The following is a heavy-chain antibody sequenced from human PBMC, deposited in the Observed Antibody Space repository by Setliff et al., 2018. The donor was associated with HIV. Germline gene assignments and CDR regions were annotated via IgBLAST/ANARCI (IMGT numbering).Heavy chain of an antibody. CDR2: IKDKSEGETK. CDR3: TTDPGWAVTTYYYGMDV. D-gene: IGHD4-17*01. CDR1: GFTFSAAW. J-gene: IGHJ6*02. Sequence: PGGSLRLSCAASGFTFSAAWMTWVRQPPGKGLEWVGRIKDKSEGETKDYAEPVKGRFSISRDDSKNTLYLQMNSLKTEDTAVYYCTTDPGWAVTTYYYGMDVWGQGTTVTVSS. V-gene: IGHV3-15*01.